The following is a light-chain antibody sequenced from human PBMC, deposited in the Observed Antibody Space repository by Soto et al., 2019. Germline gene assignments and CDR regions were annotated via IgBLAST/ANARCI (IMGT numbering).Light chain of an antibody. V-gene: IGKV1-5*03. J-gene: IGKJ1*01. Sequence: DIQMTQAPSTLSASVGDRITITCRASQSINTGLAWYQQKPGEAPKLLIYEGSTLEWGDPSRFSGSGSGTEFTLTISRLLHDDLATFSCQQYRTYSRTFRQGTKVEL. CDR2: EGS. CDR3: QQYRTYSRT. CDR1: QSINTG.